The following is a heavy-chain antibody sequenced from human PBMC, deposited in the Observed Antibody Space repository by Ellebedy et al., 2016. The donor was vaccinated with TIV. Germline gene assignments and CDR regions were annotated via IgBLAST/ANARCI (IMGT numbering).Heavy chain of an antibody. V-gene: IGHV4-31*03. Sequence: LRLSCTVSGGSISSGGYYWSWIRQHPGKGLEWIGYIYYSGSTYYNPSLKSRVTISVDTSKNQFSLKLSSVTAADTAVYYCARWAVGATMVYFDLWGRGTLVTVSS. CDR2: IYYSGST. J-gene: IGHJ2*01. CDR1: GGSISSGGYY. CDR3: ARWAVGATMVYFDL. D-gene: IGHD1-26*01.